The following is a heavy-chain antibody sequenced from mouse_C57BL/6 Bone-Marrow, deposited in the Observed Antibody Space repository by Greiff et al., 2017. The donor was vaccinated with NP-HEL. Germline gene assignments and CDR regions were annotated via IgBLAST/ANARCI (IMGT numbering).Heavy chain of an antibody. V-gene: IGHV1S22*01. CDR1: GYTFTSYW. D-gene: IGHD1-1*01. CDR3: TRFPHYYGSSYAMDY. Sequence: LQQPGSELVRPGASVKLSCKASGYTFTSYWMHWVKRRPGQGLEWIGNIYPGSGSTNYDEKFKSKATLTVDTSSSTAYMQLSSLTSEDSAVYYCTRFPHYYGSSYAMDYWGQGTSVTVSS. J-gene: IGHJ4*01. CDR2: IYPGSGST.